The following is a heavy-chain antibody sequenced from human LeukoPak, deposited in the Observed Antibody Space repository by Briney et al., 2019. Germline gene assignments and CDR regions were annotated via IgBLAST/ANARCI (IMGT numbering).Heavy chain of an antibody. CDR1: GDSVSSNSAA. CDR2: TYYRSKWHN. Sequence: SQTLSLTCAISGDSVSSNSAAWNWIRQSPSRGLEWLGRTYYRSKWHNDYAVSVKSRITINPDTSNNQFSLQLNSVTPEDTAVYYCARAVVGSGWSGELDYWGQGTLVTVSS. J-gene: IGHJ4*02. V-gene: IGHV6-1*01. D-gene: IGHD6-19*01. CDR3: ARAVVGSGWSGELDY.